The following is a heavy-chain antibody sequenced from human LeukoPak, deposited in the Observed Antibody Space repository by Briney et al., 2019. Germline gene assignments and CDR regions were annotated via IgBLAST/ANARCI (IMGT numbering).Heavy chain of an antibody. V-gene: IGHV4-30-2*01. D-gene: IGHD3-10*01. J-gene: IGHJ6*02. CDR3: ARGVWFGESHYYYYGMDV. CDR1: GGSISSGGYS. Sequence: SETLSLTCAVSGGSISSGGYSWSWIRQPPGKGLEWMGYIYHSGSTYYNPSLKSRVTISVDRSKNQFSLKLSSVTAADTAVYYCARGVWFGESHYYYYGMDVWGQGTTVTVSS. CDR2: IYHSGST.